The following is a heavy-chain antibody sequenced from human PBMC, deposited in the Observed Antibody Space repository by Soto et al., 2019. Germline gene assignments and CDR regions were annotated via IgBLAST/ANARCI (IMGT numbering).Heavy chain of an antibody. CDR1: GVSLSTSGEG. V-gene: IGHV2-5*02. Sequence: SGPTLVNPTQTLTLTCTLSGVSLSTSGEGVGWIRQPPGKALEWLALIYWDDDKRFSPSLKSRLAITRDISKNQVVMTMTDMAPEDTAIYYCAHRQRTVVVGAPFDLWGKGSQVTVSS. CDR2: IYWDDDK. CDR3: AHRQRTVVVGAPFDL. D-gene: IGHD2-15*01. J-gene: IGHJ4*02.